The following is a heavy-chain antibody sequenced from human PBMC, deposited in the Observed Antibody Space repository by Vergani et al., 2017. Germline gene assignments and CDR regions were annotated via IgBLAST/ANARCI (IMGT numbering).Heavy chain of an antibody. V-gene: IGHV1-69-2*01. J-gene: IGHJ6*02. CDR2: VDREDGET. Sequence: EVQLVQSGAEVKKPGATMKISCKVSGYTFTDYYTHWVKQAPGKGLEWMGLVDREDGETIYAEKFKGRVTIAADTSTDTAHLELSSLRSEDTAVYYCATPQTVTTGGMEVWGQGTTVIASS. D-gene: IGHD4-17*01. CDR1: GYTFTDYY. CDR3: ATPQTVTTGGMEV.